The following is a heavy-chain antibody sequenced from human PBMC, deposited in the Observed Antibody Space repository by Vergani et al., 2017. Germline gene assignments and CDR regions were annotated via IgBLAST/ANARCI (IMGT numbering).Heavy chain of an antibody. CDR1: GGTFSSYA. D-gene: IGHD3-10*01. V-gene: IGHV1-69*04. Sequence: QVQLVQSGAEVKKPGSSVKVSCKASGGTFSSYAISWVRQAPGQGLEWMGRIIPILGIANYAQKFQGRVTFTADKSTRTDYMELSSLRSEDTAVYSCARGGSSEYYFDYWGQGTLVTVSS. J-gene: IGHJ4*02. CDR2: IIPILGIA. CDR3: ARGGSSEYYFDY.